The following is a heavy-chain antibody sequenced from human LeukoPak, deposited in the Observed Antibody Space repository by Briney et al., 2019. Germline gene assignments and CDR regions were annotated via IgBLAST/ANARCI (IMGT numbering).Heavy chain of an antibody. D-gene: IGHD4-17*01. CDR2: IYYSGGT. J-gene: IGHJ4*02. CDR3: AGDGDFRGFDY. Sequence: SETLSLTCTVSGGSFISYYWSWIRQPPGKGLEWIGYIYYSGGTNYNPSLKSRVTISLDTSKNQFSLRLSSVTAADTAVYYCAGDGDFRGFDYWGQGTLVTVSS. V-gene: IGHV4-59*01. CDR1: GGSFISYY.